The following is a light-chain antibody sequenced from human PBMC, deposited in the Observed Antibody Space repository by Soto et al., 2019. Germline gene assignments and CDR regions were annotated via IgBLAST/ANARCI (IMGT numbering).Light chain of an antibody. CDR2: EVS. CDR1: SSDVGYYNY. Sequence: QSAPTQPASVSGSPGQSITISCAGTSSDVGYYNYVSWYQQHPGKAPKLMIYEVSNRPSGVSNRFSGSKSGNTASLTISGLQAEDEADYYCSSYTNSSPYVVFGGGTKLTVL. J-gene: IGLJ2*01. CDR3: SSYTNSSPYVV. V-gene: IGLV2-14*01.